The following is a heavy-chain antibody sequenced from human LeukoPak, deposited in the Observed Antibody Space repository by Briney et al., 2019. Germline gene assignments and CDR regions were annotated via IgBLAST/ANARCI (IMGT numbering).Heavy chain of an antibody. CDR3: ARHFPSITIFGVVIGYFDY. Sequence: SETLSLACTVSGGSISSSSYYWGWIRQPPGKGLEWIGSIYYSGSTYYNPSLESRVTISVDTSKNQFSLKLSSVTAADTAVYYCARHFPSITIFGVVIGYFDYWGQGTLVTVSS. J-gene: IGHJ4*02. D-gene: IGHD3-3*01. V-gene: IGHV4-39*01. CDR1: GGSISSSSYY. CDR2: IYYSGST.